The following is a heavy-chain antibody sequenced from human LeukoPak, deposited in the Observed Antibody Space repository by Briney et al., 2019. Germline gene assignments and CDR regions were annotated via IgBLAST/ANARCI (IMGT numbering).Heavy chain of an antibody. CDR3: ATGPSYDILRDYYYYYGMDV. D-gene: IGHD3-9*01. J-gene: IGHJ6*02. Sequence: ASVKVSCKVSGYTLTELSMHWVRQAPGKGLEWMGGFDPEGGETIYARKFQGRVTMTEDTPTDTAYMELSSLRSEDTAVYYCATGPSYDILRDYYYYYGMDVWGQGTTVTVSS. CDR1: GYTLTELS. V-gene: IGHV1-24*01. CDR2: FDPEGGET.